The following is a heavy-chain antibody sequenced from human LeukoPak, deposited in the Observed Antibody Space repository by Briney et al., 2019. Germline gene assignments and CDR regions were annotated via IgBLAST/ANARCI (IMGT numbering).Heavy chain of an antibody. CDR3: AKQMDYDFWSGYYTGAFDI. D-gene: IGHD3-3*01. CDR1: GFTVSSNY. J-gene: IGHJ3*02. V-gene: IGHV3-66*04. CDR2: IYSGGST. Sequence: GGSLRLSCAASGFTVSSNYMSWVRQAPGKGLEWVSVIYSGGSTYYADSVKGRFTISRDNSKNTLYLQMNSLRAEDTAVYYCAKQMDYDFWSGYYTGAFDIWGQGTMVTVSS.